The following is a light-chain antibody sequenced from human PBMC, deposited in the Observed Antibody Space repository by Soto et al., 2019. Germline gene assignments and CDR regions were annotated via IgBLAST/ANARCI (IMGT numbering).Light chain of an antibody. CDR2: AAS. J-gene: IGKJ2*01. CDR3: QQSYTTPLYA. Sequence: DLRMTQSQASVSGSVGDRVSITSGASQTISTYLNWYQQKPGKAPRLLIYAASNLQSWVPSRFSGRGSGTDFTLTISSLHPEEVATYFCQQSYTTPLYAFGQGTKVDIK. CDR1: QTISTY. V-gene: IGKV1-39*01.